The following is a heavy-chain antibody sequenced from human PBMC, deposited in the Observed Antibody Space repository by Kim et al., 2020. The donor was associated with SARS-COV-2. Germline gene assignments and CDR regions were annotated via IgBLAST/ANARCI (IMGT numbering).Heavy chain of an antibody. V-gene: IGHV4-39*07. CDR3: AVGDYLDNWFDP. Sequence: YYNPSLKSRVTISVDTSKNQFSLKLSSVTAADTAVYYCAVGDYLDNWFDPWGQGTLVTVSS. J-gene: IGHJ5*02. D-gene: IGHD3-16*01.